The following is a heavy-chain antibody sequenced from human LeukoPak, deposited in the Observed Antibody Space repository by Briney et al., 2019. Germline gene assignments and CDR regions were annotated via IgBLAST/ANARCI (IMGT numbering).Heavy chain of an antibody. CDR2: ISYSGST. CDR1: GGSISSSSYY. V-gene: IGHV4-39*01. Sequence: PSETLSLTCTVSGGSISSSSYYWGWIRQPPGKGLEWIGSISYSGSTYYNPSLKSRVTISVDMSKNQFSLKLSSVTAADTAVYYCARHRIAVAGARFDYWGQGTLVTVSS. CDR3: ARHRIAVAGARFDY. J-gene: IGHJ4*02. D-gene: IGHD6-19*01.